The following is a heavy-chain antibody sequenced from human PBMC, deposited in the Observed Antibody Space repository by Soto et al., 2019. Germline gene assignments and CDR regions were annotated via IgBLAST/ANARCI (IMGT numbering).Heavy chain of an antibody. CDR3: ATRSPAFDY. V-gene: IGHV1-18*01. CDR1: GYTFTTYG. Sequence: ASVKVSCKTSGYTFTTYGISWVRQAPGQGLEWMGWITTDKGKTTYAQKFQGRVTMTTDTFTSTAYMELRSLRSDDTAVYYCATRSPAFDYWGQGTLVTSPQ. CDR2: ITTDKGKT. J-gene: IGHJ4*02.